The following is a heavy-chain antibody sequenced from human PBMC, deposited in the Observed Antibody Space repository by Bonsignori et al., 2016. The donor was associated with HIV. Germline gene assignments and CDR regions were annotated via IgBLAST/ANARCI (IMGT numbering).Heavy chain of an antibody. CDR2: ISAYSGDT. V-gene: IGHV1-18*01. CDR1: GYTFSNYG. D-gene: IGHD3-16*01. J-gene: IGHJ4*02. CDR3: ARATLNVQYPVGY. Sequence: ASVKVSCKASGYTFSNYGIIWVRQAPGQGLEWMGWISAYSGDTHYAQNFQGRVTMTTDTSTSTAYLEVRSLISDDTAMYYCARATLNVQYPVGYWGQGTLVTVSS.